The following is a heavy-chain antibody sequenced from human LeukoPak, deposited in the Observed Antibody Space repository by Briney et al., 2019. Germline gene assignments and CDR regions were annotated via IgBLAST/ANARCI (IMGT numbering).Heavy chain of an antibody. J-gene: IGHJ5*02. Sequence: PGGSLRLSCAASGFTFSSHGMNWVRQAPGKGLEWVAVIWYDGTKKYYADPVKGRFTISRDNAKNSLYLQMSSLKAEDAAVYYCARDWGYCSSTSCYTRSWGQGTLVTVSS. D-gene: IGHD2-2*02. CDR2: IWYDGTKK. V-gene: IGHV3-33*01. CDR3: ARDWGYCSSTSCYTRS. CDR1: GFTFSSHG.